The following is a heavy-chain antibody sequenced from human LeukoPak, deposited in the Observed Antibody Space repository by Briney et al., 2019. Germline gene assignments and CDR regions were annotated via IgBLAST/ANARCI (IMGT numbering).Heavy chain of an antibody. Sequence: SGTLSLTCAVSGGSISSSHWWSWVRQPPGKGLEWIGEIYHSGSTNYNPSLKSRVTISVDTSKTQFSLKLTSVTAADTAVYYCARHKTVTYDVFDLWGRGTMVTVSS. V-gene: IGHV4-4*02. D-gene: IGHD3-3*01. CDR3: ARHKTVTYDVFDL. CDR2: IYHSGST. CDR1: GGSISSSHW. J-gene: IGHJ3*01.